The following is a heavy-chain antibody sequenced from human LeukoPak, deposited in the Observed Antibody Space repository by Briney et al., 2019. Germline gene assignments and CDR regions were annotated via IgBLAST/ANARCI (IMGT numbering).Heavy chain of an antibody. Sequence: SETLSLTCTVSGGSISSGGYYWSWIRQHPGKGLEWIGYIYYSGSTYYNPSLKSRVTISVDTSKNQFSLKLSSVTAADTAVYYCARGLTTVTTFNWFDPWGQGTLVAVSS. CDR2: IYYSGST. D-gene: IGHD4-17*01. CDR1: GGSISSGGYY. CDR3: ARGLTTVTTFNWFDP. J-gene: IGHJ5*02. V-gene: IGHV4-31*03.